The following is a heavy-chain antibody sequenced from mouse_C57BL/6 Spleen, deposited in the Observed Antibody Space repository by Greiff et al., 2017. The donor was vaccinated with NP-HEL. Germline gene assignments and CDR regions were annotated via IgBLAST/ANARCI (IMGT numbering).Heavy chain of an antibody. CDR1: GYTFTDYE. J-gene: IGHJ3*01. CDR3: TSSGDGLRRFAY. Sequence: VQLQQSGAELVRPGASVTLSCKASGYTFTDYEMHWVKQTPVHGLEWIGAIDPETGGTAYNQKFKGKAILTADKSSSTAYMELRSLTSEDSAVYYCTSSGDGLRRFAYWGQGTLVTVSA. V-gene: IGHV1-15*01. CDR2: IDPETGGT. D-gene: IGHD2-4*01.